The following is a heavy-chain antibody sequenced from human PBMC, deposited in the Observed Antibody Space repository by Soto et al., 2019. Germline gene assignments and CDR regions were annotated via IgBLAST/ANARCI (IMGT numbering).Heavy chain of an antibody. J-gene: IGHJ4*02. CDR3: AREGGESSDGLYYFDS. Sequence: SGTLSLTCTVSGGSTSSDNYWSWIRQPPGKGLEWIGHIYYSGNTDYNPSLKSRLAISIDTSKNQFSLKLSPVTAADTAVYFCAREGGESSDGLYYFDSWGQGSLVTVS. CDR1: GGSTSSDNY. V-gene: IGHV4-30-4*01. CDR2: IYYSGNT. D-gene: IGHD3-16*01.